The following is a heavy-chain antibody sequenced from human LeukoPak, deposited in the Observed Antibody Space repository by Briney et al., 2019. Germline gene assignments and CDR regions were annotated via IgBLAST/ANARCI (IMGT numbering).Heavy chain of an antibody. Sequence: SETLSLTCTVSGGSITTTTYYWGWIRQPPGKGLEWIGSIYYSGNTNYNPSLKSRVTISLDTSKNQFSLKVSSVTAADTAIYYCAKDFSSASYTYYYYYMDVWGKGTTVTVSS. CDR2: IYYSGNT. CDR3: AKDFSSASYTYYYYYMDV. D-gene: IGHD6-25*01. CDR1: GGSITTTTYY. V-gene: IGHV4-39*07. J-gene: IGHJ6*03.